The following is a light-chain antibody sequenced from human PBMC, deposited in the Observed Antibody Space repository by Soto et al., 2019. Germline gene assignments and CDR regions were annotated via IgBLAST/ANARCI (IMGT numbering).Light chain of an antibody. Sequence: EIVMTQSPATLSVSPGERATLSCRASQSVSSNLAWYQQKPGQAPRLLIYGASIRATDIPSRFSGSGSGTEYKLTISSLQSEDFAVYYCQQYYNWPPLTFGGGTKVEIK. V-gene: IGKV3D-15*01. J-gene: IGKJ4*01. CDR1: QSVSSN. CDR3: QQYYNWPPLT. CDR2: GAS.